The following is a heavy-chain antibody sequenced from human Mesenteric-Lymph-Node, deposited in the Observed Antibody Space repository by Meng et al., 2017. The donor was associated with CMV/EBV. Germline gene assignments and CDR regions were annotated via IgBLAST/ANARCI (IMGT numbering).Heavy chain of an antibody. J-gene: IGHJ5*01. CDR1: GYTFTNYH. CDR2: MDPGGGPT. V-gene: IGHV1-46*01. Sequence: ASVKVSCKASGYTFTNYHIHWMRQAPGHGLEWLGIMDPGGGPTRYAQKFQGRVTMTRDTSTSTVYMELSSLRSEDTAVYYCARSFTHDATRGTKWFDSWGQGTLVTVSS. CDR3: ARSFTHDATRGTKWFDS. D-gene: IGHD4-17*01.